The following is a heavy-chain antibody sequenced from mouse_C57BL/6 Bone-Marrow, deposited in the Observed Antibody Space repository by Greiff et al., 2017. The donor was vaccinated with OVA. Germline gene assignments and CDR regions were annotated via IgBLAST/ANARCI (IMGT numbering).Heavy chain of an antibody. V-gene: IGHV1-81*01. Sequence: VQGVESGAELARPGASVKLSCKASGYTFTSYGISWVKQRTGQGLEWIGEIYPRSGNTYYNEKFKGKATLTADKSSSTAYMELRSLTSEDSAVYFCARYPFYYGSSYGYFDVWGTGTTVTVSS. CDR2: IYPRSGNT. CDR1: GYTFTSYG. CDR3: ARYPFYYGSSYGYFDV. J-gene: IGHJ1*03. D-gene: IGHD1-1*01.